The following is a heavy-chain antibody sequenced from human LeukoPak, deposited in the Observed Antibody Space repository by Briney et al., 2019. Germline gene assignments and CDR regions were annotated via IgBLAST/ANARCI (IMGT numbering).Heavy chain of an antibody. CDR3: TKYDFWQSGPDY. CDR1: GFTFSSYA. V-gene: IGHV3-49*04. CDR2: IRSKSYGGTT. J-gene: IGHJ4*02. Sequence: GGSLRLSCAASGFTFSSYAMSWVRQAPGKGLEWVGFIRSKSYGGTTEYAASVKGRFTISRDDSKSIAYLQMNSLKTEDTAVYYCTKYDFWQSGPDYWGQGTLVTVSS. D-gene: IGHD3-3*01.